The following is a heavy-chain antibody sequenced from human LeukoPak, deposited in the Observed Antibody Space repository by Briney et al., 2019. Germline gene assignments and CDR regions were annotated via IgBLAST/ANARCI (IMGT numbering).Heavy chain of an antibody. V-gene: IGHV4-59*01. CDR1: GGSISSYY. D-gene: IGHD3-22*01. CDR2: GFYTGST. CDR3: ARDLYPYYDRLMFRYNWFDP. Sequence: PSETLSLTCTVSGGSISSYYWSWIRQPPGKGLEWIGYGFYTGSTNYNPSLKSRVTISVDTSNNQFSLKLSSVTAEDTAVYYCARDLYPYYDRLMFRYNWFDPWGQGTLVTVSS. J-gene: IGHJ5*02.